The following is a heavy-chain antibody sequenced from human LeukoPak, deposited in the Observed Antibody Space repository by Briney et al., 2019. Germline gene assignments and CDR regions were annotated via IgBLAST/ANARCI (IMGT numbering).Heavy chain of an antibody. CDR3: ASNRRDYYGSGSYYMVY. Sequence: PGGSLRLSCAASGSTFSSYAMSWVRQAPGKGLEWVSAISGSGGSTYYADSVKGRFTISRDNSKNTLYLQMNSLRAEDTAVYYCASNRRDYYGSGSYYMVYWGQGTLVTVSS. CDR2: ISGSGGST. D-gene: IGHD3-10*01. V-gene: IGHV3-23*01. CDR1: GSTFSSYA. J-gene: IGHJ4*02.